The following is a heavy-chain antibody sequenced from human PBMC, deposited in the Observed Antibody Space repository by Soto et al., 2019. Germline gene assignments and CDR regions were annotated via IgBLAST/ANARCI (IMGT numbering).Heavy chain of an antibody. CDR1: GGSISSANYY. CDR3: ASSKYQWLPQDY. V-gene: IGHV4-30-4*01. J-gene: IGHJ4*02. Sequence: QVQLQESGPGLVKPSQTLSLTCTVSGGSISSANYYWSWIRQPPGKGLEWIGYIYYSGSTYYNPSLKSRVMISIDTSKNQFSLKLSSVTAAVTAVYYCASSKYQWLPQDYWGQGTLVTVSS. CDR2: IYYSGST. D-gene: IGHD6-19*01.